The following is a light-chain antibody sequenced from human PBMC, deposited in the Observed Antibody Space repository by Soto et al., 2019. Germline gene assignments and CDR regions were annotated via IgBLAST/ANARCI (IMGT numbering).Light chain of an antibody. CDR3: QQHDRLPPA. CDR1: QSLRSN. V-gene: IGKV3-15*01. Sequence: EIVVTQSPVSLSVSPGETVILSFRASQSLRSNLAWYQQKPGQTPRLLIYSASIRAAATPARFSGSGAGRNFSLTISSLQSEDFAVYYCQQHDRLPPAFGQGTKVDIK. J-gene: IGKJ1*01. CDR2: SAS.